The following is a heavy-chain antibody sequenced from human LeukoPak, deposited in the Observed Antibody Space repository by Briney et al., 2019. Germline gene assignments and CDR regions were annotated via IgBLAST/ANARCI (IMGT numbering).Heavy chain of an antibody. CDR3: ARSVPLRPNYYDSSGYYSHWFDP. CDR2: THYSGSP. V-gene: IGHV4-59*08. J-gene: IGHJ5*02. CDR1: GGSIRGDY. D-gene: IGHD3-22*01. Sequence: KTSETLSLTCTVSGGSIRGDYWSWIRQPPGKGLEWIGYTHYSGSPNYNPSLTSRVTISVDTSKNQFSLKLSSVTAADTAVYYCARSVPLRPNYYDSSGYYSHWFDPWGQGTLVTVSS.